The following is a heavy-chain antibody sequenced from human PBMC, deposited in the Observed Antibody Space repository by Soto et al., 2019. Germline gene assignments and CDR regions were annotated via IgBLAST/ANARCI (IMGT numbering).Heavy chain of an antibody. V-gene: IGHV3-30-3*01. Sequence: QVQVVESGGGVVQPGRSLRLSCAASGFTFSSYAMHWVRQAPGKGLEWVAVISYDGSNKYYADSVKGRFTISRDNSKNTLYLQMNSLRAEDTAVYYCASGWLWGMDVWGQGTTVTVSS. CDR2: ISYDGSNK. CDR1: GFTFSSYA. D-gene: IGHD6-19*01. CDR3: ASGWLWGMDV. J-gene: IGHJ6*02.